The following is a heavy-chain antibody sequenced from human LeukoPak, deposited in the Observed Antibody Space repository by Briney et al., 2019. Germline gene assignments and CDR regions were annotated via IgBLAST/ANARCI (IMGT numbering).Heavy chain of an antibody. D-gene: IGHD3-22*01. CDR3: ARLDNSGYYTLDV. CDR1: GGSFSGYY. Sequence: SETLSLTCAVYGGSFSGYYWSWIRQPPGKGLEWIGEINHSGSTNYSPSLKSRVTLSVDTSTNQFSLKLNSVTAADTAVYYCARLDNSGYYTLDVWGQGTTVTVSS. CDR2: INHSGST. V-gene: IGHV4-34*01. J-gene: IGHJ6*02.